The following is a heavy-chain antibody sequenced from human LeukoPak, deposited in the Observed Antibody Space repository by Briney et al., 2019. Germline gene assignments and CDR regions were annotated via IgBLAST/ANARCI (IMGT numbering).Heavy chain of an antibody. CDR3: ARELPRIAVAGLSLDP. D-gene: IGHD6-19*01. J-gene: IGHJ5*02. CDR1: GYTFTSYA. Sequence: GASVKVSCKASGYTFTSYAMNWVRQAPGQGLEWMGWINTNTGNPTYAQGFTGRFVFSLDTSVSTAYLQISSLKAEDTAVYYCARELPRIAVAGLSLDPWGQGTLVTVSS. CDR2: INTNTGNP. V-gene: IGHV7-4-1*02.